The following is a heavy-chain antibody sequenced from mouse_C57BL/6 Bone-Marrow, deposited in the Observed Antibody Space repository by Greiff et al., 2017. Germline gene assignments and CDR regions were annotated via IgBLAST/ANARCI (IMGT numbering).Heavy chain of an antibody. CDR2: ISDGGSYT. D-gene: IGHD2-4*01. CDR3: AREDYDSDY. Sequence: EVQRVESGGGLVKPGGSLKLSCAASGFTFSSYAMSWVRQTPEKRLEWVATISDGGSYTYYPDNVKGRFTISRDNAKNNLYLQMSHLKSEDTAMYYCAREDYDSDYWGQGTTLTVSS. J-gene: IGHJ2*01. V-gene: IGHV5-4*01. CDR1: GFTFSSYA.